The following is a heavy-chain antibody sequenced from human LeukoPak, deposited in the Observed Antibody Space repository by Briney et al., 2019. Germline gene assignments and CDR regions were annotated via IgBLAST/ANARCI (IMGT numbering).Heavy chain of an antibody. V-gene: IGHV3-73*01. CDR1: GFTFSSYA. CDR2: IRSKANSYAT. D-gene: IGHD3-10*01. CDR3: TTLIYGSGSYSSYYMDV. Sequence: GGSLRLSCAASGFTFSSYAMHWVRQASGKGLEWVGRIRSKANSYATAYAASVKGRFTISRDDSKNTAYLQMNSLKTEDTAVYYCTTLIYGSGSYSSYYMDVWGKGTTVTISS. J-gene: IGHJ6*03.